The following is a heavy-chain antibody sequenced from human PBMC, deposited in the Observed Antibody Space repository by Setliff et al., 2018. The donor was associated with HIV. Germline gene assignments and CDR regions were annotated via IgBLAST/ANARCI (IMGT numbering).Heavy chain of an antibody. J-gene: IGHJ6*02. CDR3: AKTLPTLYPPHDYYFAMDV. CDR1: GFTFSRYA. Sequence: GGSLRLSCAASGFTFSRYAMTWVRQAPGKGLEWVSAISGSGIGSYYPDSVKGRFTISRDNSKNTLFLQMNSLRAEDTAVYYCAKTLPTLYPPHDYYFAMDVWGQGTTVTSP. CDR2: ISGSGIGS. D-gene: IGHD2-15*01. V-gene: IGHV3-23*01.